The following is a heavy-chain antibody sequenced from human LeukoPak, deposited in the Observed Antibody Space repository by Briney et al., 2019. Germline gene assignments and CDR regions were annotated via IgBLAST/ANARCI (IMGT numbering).Heavy chain of an antibody. D-gene: IGHD6-19*01. J-gene: IGHJ4*02. CDR2: IIPTLGIA. V-gene: IGHV1-69*04. CDR1: GYTFTGYY. CDR3: ARGDSSGFFDY. Sequence: SVKVSCKASGYTFTGYYMHWVRQAPGQGLEWMGRIIPTLGIANYAQKLQGRVTITADKSTSTAYMELSSLRSEDTAVYYCARGDSSGFFDYWGQGTPVTVSS.